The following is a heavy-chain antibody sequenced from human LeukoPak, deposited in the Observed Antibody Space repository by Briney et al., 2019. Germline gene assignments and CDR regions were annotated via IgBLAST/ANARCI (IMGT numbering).Heavy chain of an antibody. J-gene: IGHJ4*02. CDR3: ARDLRYCSSTSCYHRPGY. V-gene: IGHV3-30-3*01. Sequence: PGRSLRLSCAASGFTFSSYAMHWVRQAPGKRLEWVAVISYDGSNKYYADSVKGRFTISRDNSKNTLYLQMNSLRAEDTAVYYCARDLRYCSSTSCYHRPGYWGQGTLVTVSS. D-gene: IGHD2-2*01. CDR1: GFTFSSYA. CDR2: ISYDGSNK.